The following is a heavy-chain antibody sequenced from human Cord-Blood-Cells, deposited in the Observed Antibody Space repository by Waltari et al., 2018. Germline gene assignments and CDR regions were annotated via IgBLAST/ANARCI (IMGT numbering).Heavy chain of an antibody. Sequence: QVQLQESGPGLVKPSETLSLTCTVSGGSISSYYWSWIRQPAGKGLEWIGRIYTSGSTNYNPSLRSRVTMSVDTSKNQFSLKLSSVTAADTAVYYCAGGCSSTSCYDAFDIWGQGTMVTVSS. J-gene: IGHJ3*02. D-gene: IGHD2-2*01. CDR2: IYTSGST. V-gene: IGHV4-4*07. CDR3: AGGCSSTSCYDAFDI. CDR1: GGSISSYY.